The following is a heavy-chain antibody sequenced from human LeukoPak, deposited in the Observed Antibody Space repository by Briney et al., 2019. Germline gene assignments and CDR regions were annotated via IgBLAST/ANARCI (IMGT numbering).Heavy chain of an antibody. J-gene: IGHJ4*02. Sequence: GGSLRLSCAASGFTFSSSAMSWVRQAPGKGLEWISYITSSSSSTYYADSVKGRFTISRDNAKNSLYLQMNSLRAEDTAVYYCARVIGSYGDSAYWGQGTLVTVSS. D-gene: IGHD4-17*01. CDR2: ITSSSSST. CDR3: ARVIGSYGDSAY. V-gene: IGHV3-48*04. CDR1: GFTFSSSA.